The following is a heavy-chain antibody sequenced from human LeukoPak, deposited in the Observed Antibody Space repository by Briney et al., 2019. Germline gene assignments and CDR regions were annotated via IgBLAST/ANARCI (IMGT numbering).Heavy chain of an antibody. CDR3: ATLRLGAAGDV. CDR2: IYYSGST. Sequence: SETLSLTCAVYGGSFSGYYWSWIRQPPGKGLEWIGSIYYSGSTYYNPSLKSRVTISVDTSKNQFSLKLSSVTAADTAVYYCATLRLGAAGDVWGKGTTVTVSS. CDR1: GGSFSGYY. J-gene: IGHJ6*04. V-gene: IGHV4-34*01. D-gene: IGHD3-16*01.